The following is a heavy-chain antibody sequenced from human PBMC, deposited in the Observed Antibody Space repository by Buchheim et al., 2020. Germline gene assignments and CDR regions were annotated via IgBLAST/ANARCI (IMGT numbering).Heavy chain of an antibody. V-gene: IGHV4-30-4*01. D-gene: IGHD6-19*01. J-gene: IGHJ4*02. CDR1: GGSISSGDYY. CDR3: ARMAAGRFVWLGGYYFDY. CDR2: LYYSGST. Sequence: QVQLQESGPGLVKPSQTLSLTCTVSGGSISSGDYYWSWIRQPPGKGLEWIGYLYYSGSTYYNPSLKSRVTISVDTSKNQFSLKLSSVTAADTAVYYCARMAAGRFVWLGGYYFDYWGQGTL.